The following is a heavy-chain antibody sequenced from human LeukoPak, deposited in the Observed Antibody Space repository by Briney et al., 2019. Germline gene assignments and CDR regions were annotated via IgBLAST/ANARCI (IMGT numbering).Heavy chain of an antibody. Sequence: SETLSLTCTVSGGSISSSSYYWGWIGQPPGKGLEWIGSIYYSGSTYYNPSLKSRVTISVDTSKNQFSLKLSSVTAADTAVYYCARSSGYSSSGGLNWFDTWGQGTLVTVSS. D-gene: IGHD6-13*01. J-gene: IGHJ5*02. CDR1: GGSISSSSYY. V-gene: IGHV4-39*01. CDR3: ARSSGYSSSGGLNWFDT. CDR2: IYYSGST.